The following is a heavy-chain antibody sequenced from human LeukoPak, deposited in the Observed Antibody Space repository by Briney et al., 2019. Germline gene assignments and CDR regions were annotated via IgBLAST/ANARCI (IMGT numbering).Heavy chain of an antibody. J-gene: IGHJ6*03. Sequence: GGSLRLSCAASGFTFSSYSMNWFRQAPGKGLEWVSYISSSSSTIYYADSVKGRFTISRDNDKNSLYLQMNSLRAEDTAVYYCARLGCSSTSCYFPERWFGYYYMDVWGKGTTVTVSS. CDR1: GFTFSSYS. D-gene: IGHD2-2*01. V-gene: IGHV3-48*04. CDR3: ARLGCSSTSCYFPERWFGYYYMDV. CDR2: ISSSSSTI.